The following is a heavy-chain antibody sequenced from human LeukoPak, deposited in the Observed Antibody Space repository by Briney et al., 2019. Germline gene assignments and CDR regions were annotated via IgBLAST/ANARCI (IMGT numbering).Heavy chain of an antibody. J-gene: IGHJ4*02. CDR2: IYYSGTT. CDR1: GRSISSSSTY. D-gene: IGHD5-12*01. Sequence: SETLSLTCTVSGRSISSSSTYWGWIRQPPGKGLEWIGTIYYSGTTYYNPSLKGRVTISVGTSKNHFSLKLRSATAADTAVYYCARIRGFRPVFDFWGQGTLVTVSS. V-gene: IGHV4-39*02. CDR3: ARIRGFRPVFDF.